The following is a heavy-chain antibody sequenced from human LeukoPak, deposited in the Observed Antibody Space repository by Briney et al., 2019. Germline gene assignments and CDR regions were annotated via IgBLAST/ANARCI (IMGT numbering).Heavy chain of an antibody. Sequence: SETLSLPCTVSGGSISSSSYYWGWIRQPPGKGLEWIARIYTSGSTNYNPSLKSRVTMSVDTSKNQYSLKLSSVTAADTAVYYCATQTVTTAYWGQGTLVTVSS. J-gene: IGHJ4*02. CDR2: IYTSGST. D-gene: IGHD4-11*01. CDR3: ATQTVTTAY. CDR1: GGSISSSSYY. V-gene: IGHV4-61*05.